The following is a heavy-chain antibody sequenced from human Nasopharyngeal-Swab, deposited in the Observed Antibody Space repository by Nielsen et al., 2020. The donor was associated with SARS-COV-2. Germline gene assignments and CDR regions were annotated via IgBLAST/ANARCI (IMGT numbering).Heavy chain of an antibody. CDR1: GFTYDDYS. CDR2: ITWNSGT. V-gene: IGHV3-9*01. J-gene: IGHJ3*02. CDR3: ARATPAFDI. Sequence: SLKISCAASGFTYDDYSMHWVRLAPGKGLEWVSGITWNSGTGYTDSVKGRFTISRDNAKNSLYLQMNSLRDEDTAVYYCARATPAFDIWGQGTMVTVSS.